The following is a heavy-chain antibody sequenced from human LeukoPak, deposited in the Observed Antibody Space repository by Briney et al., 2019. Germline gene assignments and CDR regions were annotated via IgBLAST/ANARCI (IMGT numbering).Heavy chain of an antibody. Sequence: PGGSLRLSCAASGFTVSSNYMSWVRQAPGKGLEWVAVISYDGSNKYYADSVKGRFTISRDNAKNSLYLQMNSLRAEDTAVYYCARVLLGPYYYYYMDVWGKGTTVTISS. CDR1: GFTVSSNY. D-gene: IGHD2-21*01. V-gene: IGHV3-30*03. CDR3: ARVLLGPYYYYYMDV. J-gene: IGHJ6*03. CDR2: ISYDGSNK.